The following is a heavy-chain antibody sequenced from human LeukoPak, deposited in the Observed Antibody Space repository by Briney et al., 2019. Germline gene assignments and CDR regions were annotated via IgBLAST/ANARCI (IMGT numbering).Heavy chain of an antibody. J-gene: IGHJ6*03. Sequence: SETLSLTCTVSGGSISSSSYYWGWIRQPPGKGLEWIGSIYYSGSTYYNPSLKSRVTISVDTSKNQFSLKLSSVTAADTAVYYCARNKKYCSGGSCHLYYYYYYMDVWGKGTTVTVSS. CDR3: ARNKKYCSGGSCHLYYYYYYMDV. CDR2: IYYSGST. CDR1: GGSISSSSYY. D-gene: IGHD2-15*01. V-gene: IGHV4-39*07.